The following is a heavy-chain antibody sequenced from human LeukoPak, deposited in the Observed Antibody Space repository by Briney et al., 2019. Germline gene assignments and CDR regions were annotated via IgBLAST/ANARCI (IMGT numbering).Heavy chain of an antibody. CDR2: IYTSGST. CDR3: ARVPLGLTYYYMDV. J-gene: IGHJ6*03. CDR1: GGSISSYY. Sequence: SETLSLTCTVSGGSISSYYWSWIRQPAGKGLEWIGRIYTSGSTNYNPSLKSRVTMSVDTSKNQFSLKLSSVTAADTAVYYCARVPLGLTYYYMDVWGKGTTVTVSS. V-gene: IGHV4-4*07.